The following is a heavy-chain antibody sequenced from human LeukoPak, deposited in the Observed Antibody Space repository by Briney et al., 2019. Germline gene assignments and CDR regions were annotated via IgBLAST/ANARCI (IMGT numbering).Heavy chain of an antibody. J-gene: IGHJ4*02. D-gene: IGHD3-16*01. V-gene: IGHV3-23*01. CDR1: GFTFNKYA. CDR3: AKGAGGDGSSRY. Sequence: GGSLRLSCTASGFTFNKYAMNWVRQAPGKGLEWVSAITDDGGTTYYAESVKGRFTISRDNSMDTLYLQMNSLRVEDTATYYCAKGAGGDGSSRYWGQGTLVTVSS. CDR2: ITDDGGTT.